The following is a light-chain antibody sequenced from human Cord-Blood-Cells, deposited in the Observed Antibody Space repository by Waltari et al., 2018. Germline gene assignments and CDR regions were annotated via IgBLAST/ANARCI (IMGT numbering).Light chain of an antibody. V-gene: IGKV3-11*01. CDR1: QSVSSY. J-gene: IGKJ3*01. CDR3: QQRSNWPPFFT. CDR2: DAS. Sequence: EIVLTQSPATLSLSPGERATLSCRASQSVSSYLAWYQQKPGQAPRLLIYDASNRATSIPARFSGSGSGTDFTLTISSLEPEDFAVDYCQQRSNWPPFFTVGPGTRVDIK.